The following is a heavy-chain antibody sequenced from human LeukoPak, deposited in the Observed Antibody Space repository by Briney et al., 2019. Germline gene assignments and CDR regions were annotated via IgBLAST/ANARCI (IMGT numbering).Heavy chain of an antibody. D-gene: IGHD4-17*01. V-gene: IGHV1-2*02. J-gene: IGHJ6*02. CDR3: ARDRGCGDYDYYYGMDV. CDR1: GYTFTGYY. CDR2: INPNSGGT. Sequence: GASVKVSCKASGYTFTGYYMHWVRQAPGQGLEWMGWINPNSGGTNYAQKFQGRVTMTRDTSVSTAYMELSRLRSDDTAVYYCARDRGCGDYDYYYGMDVWGQGTTVTVSS.